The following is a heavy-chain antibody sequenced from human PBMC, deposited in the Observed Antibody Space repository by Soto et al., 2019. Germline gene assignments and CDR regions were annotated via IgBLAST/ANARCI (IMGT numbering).Heavy chain of an antibody. V-gene: IGHV1-8*01. CDR3: ASTRAAAGMAYYYGMDV. D-gene: IGHD6-13*01. J-gene: IGHJ6*02. CDR2: MNPNSGNT. Sequence: ASVKVSCKASGYTFTSYDINWVRQATGQGLEWMGWMNPNSGNTGYAQKFQGRVTMTRDTSTSTVYMELSSLRSEDTAVYYCASTRAAAGMAYYYGMDVRGQGTTVTVSS. CDR1: GYTFTSYD.